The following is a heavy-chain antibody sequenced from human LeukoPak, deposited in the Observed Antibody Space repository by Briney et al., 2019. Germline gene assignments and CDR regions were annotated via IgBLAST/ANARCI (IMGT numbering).Heavy chain of an antibody. CDR1: GYSFTSYW. CDR2: IYPGDSDT. D-gene: IGHD4-17*01. J-gene: IGHJ4*02. Sequence: GESLKISCKGSGYSFTSYWIGWVRLMPGKGLEWMGIIYPGDSDTRYSPSFQGQVTISADKYISTAYLQWSSLKASDTAMYYCARHLGATVNTLYYFDYWGQGTLVTVSS. V-gene: IGHV5-51*01. CDR3: ARHLGATVNTLYYFDY.